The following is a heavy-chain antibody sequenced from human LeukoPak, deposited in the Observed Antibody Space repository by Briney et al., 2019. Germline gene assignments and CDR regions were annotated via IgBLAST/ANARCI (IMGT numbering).Heavy chain of an antibody. CDR1: GGSISSYY. J-gene: IGHJ5*02. V-gene: IGHV4-59*01. CDR3: ARDTTGMDWFDP. D-gene: IGHD4-17*01. Sequence: PSETLSLTRTVSGGSISSYYWSWLRQPPGKGLEWIGYIYYSGSTNYTPSLKSRVTISVGTSKNQFSLKLSSVTAADTAVYYCARDTTGMDWFDPWGQGTLVTVSS. CDR2: IYYSGST.